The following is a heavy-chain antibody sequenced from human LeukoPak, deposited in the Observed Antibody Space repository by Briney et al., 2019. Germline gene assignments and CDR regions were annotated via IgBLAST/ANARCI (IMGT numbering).Heavy chain of an antibody. CDR3: TREVERGGSYWGGDS. D-gene: IGHD1-26*01. Sequence: PGRSLRLSCATSGFNFEDYAMNWVRQAPGQGLEWLGLITSKAYGGTTDLAASVKGRFSISRDESKPIAYLQMNSLKIEDTGVYYCTREVERGGSYWGGDSWGQGTLVTVSS. CDR2: ITSKAYGGTT. V-gene: IGHV3-49*04. J-gene: IGHJ4*02. CDR1: GFNFEDYA.